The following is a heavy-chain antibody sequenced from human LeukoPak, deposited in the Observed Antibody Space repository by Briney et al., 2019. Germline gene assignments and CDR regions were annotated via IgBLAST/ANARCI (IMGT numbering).Heavy chain of an antibody. V-gene: IGHV4-34*01. CDR3: ARGKGEGDYDFLSGIYYYYYYMDV. CDR1: GGSFSSYH. J-gene: IGHJ6*03. D-gene: IGHD3-3*01. Sequence: SETLSLTCAVYGGSFSSYHWRWIRQPPGKGLEWIGEIYHSGSYNYNPSLKSRLTISVDTSKNQLSLRLSSVTAADTAVYYCARGKGEGDYDFLSGIYYYYYYMDVWGRGTTGTVSS. CDR2: IYHSGSY.